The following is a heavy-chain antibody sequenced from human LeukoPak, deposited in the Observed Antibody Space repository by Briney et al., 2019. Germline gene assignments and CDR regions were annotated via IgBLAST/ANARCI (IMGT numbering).Heavy chain of an antibody. V-gene: IGHV3-48*03. CDR1: GFTFSSYE. J-gene: IGHJ4*02. CDR3: ARGGGYYASGSSY. CDR2: ISSSGSTI. Sequence: GGSLRLSCAASGFTFSSYEMNWVRQAPGKGLEWVSYISSSGSTIYYADSVKGRFTISRDNAKNSLYLQMNSLRAEDTAVYYCARGGGYYASGSSYWGQGTLVTVSS. D-gene: IGHD3-10*01.